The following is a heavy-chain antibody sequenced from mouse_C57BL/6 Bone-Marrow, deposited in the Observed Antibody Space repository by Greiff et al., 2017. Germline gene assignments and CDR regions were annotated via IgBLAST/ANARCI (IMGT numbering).Heavy chain of an antibody. CDR1: G. Sequence: EVKLVESGGGLVKPGGSLKLSCAASGMHWVRQAPEKGLEWVAYISSGSSTIYYADTVKGRFTISRDNAKNTLFLQMTSLRSEDTAMYYCARPYGTYSWYFEVGGTGTTVTVSS. D-gene: IGHD1-1*01. J-gene: IGHJ1*03. CDR3: ARPYGTYSWYFEV. CDR2: ISSGSSTI. V-gene: IGHV5-17*01.